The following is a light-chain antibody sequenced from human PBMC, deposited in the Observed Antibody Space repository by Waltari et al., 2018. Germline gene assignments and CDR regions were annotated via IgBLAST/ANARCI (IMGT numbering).Light chain of an antibody. Sequence: QSALTQPASVSGSPGQSITISCIGTSSDVGGYDYVSWYQQHPGKPPKLLIYDVTNRPSGVSDRFYGSKSGNTASLTISGLQAEDEADYYCSSFTSSSTLVFGGGTELTVL. V-gene: IGLV2-14*03. CDR2: DVT. J-gene: IGLJ2*01. CDR3: SSFTSSSTLV. CDR1: SSDVGGYDY.